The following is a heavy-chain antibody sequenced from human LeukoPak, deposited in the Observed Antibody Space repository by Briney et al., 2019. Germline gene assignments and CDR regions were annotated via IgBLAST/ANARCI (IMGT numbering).Heavy chain of an antibody. J-gene: IGHJ4*02. CDR2: IYYSGST. Sequence: SETLSLTCSVSGGSISSYYWSWIRQPPGKGLEWIGYIYYSGSTNYNPSLKSRVTISVDTSKNQFSLKRSSVTAADTAVYYCARHGSGSSTFGYWGQGTPVTVSS. D-gene: IGHD1-26*01. CDR1: GGSISSYY. CDR3: ARHGSGSSTFGY. V-gene: IGHV4-59*08.